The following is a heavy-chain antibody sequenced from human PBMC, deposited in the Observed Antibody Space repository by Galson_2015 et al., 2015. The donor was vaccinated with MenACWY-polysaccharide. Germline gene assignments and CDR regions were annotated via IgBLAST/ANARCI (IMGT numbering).Heavy chain of an antibody. CDR3: ARDKDYGDYSLFDS. CDR2: ITYSGGST. D-gene: IGHD4-17*01. J-gene: IGHJ4*02. CDR1: GFPFCTYV. V-gene: IGHV3-23*01. Sequence: SLRLSCAASGFPFCTYVMSWVRQAPGKGLEWVSTITYSGGSTNYADSVKGRFTISRDNSKNTLYLQMNSLRVEDTAVYYCARDKDYGDYSLFDSWGQGTLVTVSS.